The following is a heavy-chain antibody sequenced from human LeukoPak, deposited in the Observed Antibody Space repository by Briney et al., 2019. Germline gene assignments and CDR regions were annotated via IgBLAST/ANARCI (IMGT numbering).Heavy chain of an antibody. Sequence: SETLSLTCTISGGSVSDYYWSWIRQSPGKGLEWIGYIYHTGSTSYSPSLKSRVTISADTSKNQFSLNLSSVTAADTAVYYCARDGKMATIENYFDYWGQGTLVTVSS. CDR2: IYHTGST. CDR1: GGSVSDYY. CDR3: ARDGKMATIENYFDY. J-gene: IGHJ4*02. D-gene: IGHD5-24*01. V-gene: IGHV4-59*02.